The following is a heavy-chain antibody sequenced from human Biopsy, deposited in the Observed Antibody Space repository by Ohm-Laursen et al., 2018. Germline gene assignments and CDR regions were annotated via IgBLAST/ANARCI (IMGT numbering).Heavy chain of an antibody. J-gene: IGHJ4*02. CDR2: IVPILGHL. Sequence: SSVKVSCNASGGPSSNYAFSWVRQAPGQGLEWVGRIVPILGHLNYAQRFQGRVPITADKSTTYVYMELSRLTSGDTAVYYCAADADGYYTEFDYWGPGTLVTVSS. D-gene: IGHD3-3*01. V-gene: IGHV1-69*04. CDR1: GGPSSNYA. CDR3: AADADGYYTEFDY.